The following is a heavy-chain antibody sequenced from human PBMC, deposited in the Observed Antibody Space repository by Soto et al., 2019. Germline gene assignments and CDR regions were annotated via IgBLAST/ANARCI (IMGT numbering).Heavy chain of an antibody. Sequence: PGGSLRLSCAASGFTVNSHAMSWVRQAPGKGLEWVASISGSGDGTYYGDSVKGRFTISRDSSSSTLYLQMNNLRGEETAVYFCTKSRRGILMVYGFGGMDVWGQGTTVTVSS. CDR2: ISGSGDGT. J-gene: IGHJ6*02. CDR1: GFTVNSHA. CDR3: TKSRRGILMVYGFGGMDV. D-gene: IGHD2-8*01. V-gene: IGHV3-23*01.